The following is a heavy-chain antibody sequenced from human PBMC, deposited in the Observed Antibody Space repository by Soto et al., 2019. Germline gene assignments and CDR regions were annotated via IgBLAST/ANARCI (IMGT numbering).Heavy chain of an antibody. CDR3: AKDGPDLWFGELLSNYYYYYYMDV. D-gene: IGHD3-10*01. CDR1: GFTFSSYA. Sequence: PGGSLRLSCAASGFTFSSYAMSWVRQAPGKGLEWVSAISGSGGSTYYADSVKGRFTISRDNSKNTLYLQMNRLRAEDTAVYYCAKDGPDLWFGELLSNYYYYYYMDVWGKGTTVTVSS. V-gene: IGHV3-23*01. J-gene: IGHJ6*03. CDR2: ISGSGGST.